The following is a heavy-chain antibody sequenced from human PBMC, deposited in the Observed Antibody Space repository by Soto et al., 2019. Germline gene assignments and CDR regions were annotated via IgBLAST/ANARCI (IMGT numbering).Heavy chain of an antibody. CDR1: GGSISSYY. CDR3: ARALPVAVAGSIYGFDP. Sequence: SETLSLTCTVSGGSISSYYWSWIRQPPGKGLEWIGYIYYSGSTNYNPSPKSRVTISVDTSKNQFSLKLSSVTAADTAVYYCARALPVAVAGSIYGFDPWGHGTLVTVSS. J-gene: IGHJ5*02. CDR2: IYYSGST. D-gene: IGHD6-19*01. V-gene: IGHV4-59*01.